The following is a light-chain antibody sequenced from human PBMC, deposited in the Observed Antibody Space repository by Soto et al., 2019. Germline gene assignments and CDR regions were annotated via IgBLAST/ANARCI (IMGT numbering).Light chain of an antibody. V-gene: IGLV6-57*04. J-gene: IGLJ3*02. CDR2: EDN. CDR3: CSYVDTDTWV. Sequence: NFMLTQPHSVSESPGKTVTISCTRSSGSIAYNSVQWYQQRPDSAPTAVIFEDNQRPSGVPDRFSGSKSGNTASLTISGLQAEDEADYYCCSYVDTDTWVFGGGTKLTVL. CDR1: SGSIAYNS.